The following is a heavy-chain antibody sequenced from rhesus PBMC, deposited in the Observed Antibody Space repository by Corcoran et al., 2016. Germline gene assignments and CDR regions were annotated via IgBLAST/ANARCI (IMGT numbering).Heavy chain of an antibody. CDR3: ARRTGYYYWYFDI. V-gene: IGHV1-111*02. CDR2: VDTEDGEE. CDR1: GCTFTDHY. J-gene: IGHJ2*01. Sequence: EVQLVQSGAEVKKPGATVKISCKASGCTFTDHYLNWVRQAPGKGLEWRGGVDTEDGEEDYAQKFQDRVTITADMSTDTAYMERSSLRSEDTAVYYCARRTGYYYWYFDIWGPGTPITISS. D-gene: IGHD3-3*01.